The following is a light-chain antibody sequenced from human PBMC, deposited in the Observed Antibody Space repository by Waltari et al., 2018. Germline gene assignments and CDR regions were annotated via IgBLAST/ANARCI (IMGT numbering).Light chain of an antibody. CDR1: QSLLHRNGYNY. V-gene: IGKV2-28*01. CDR2: LAA. J-gene: IGKJ1*01. Sequence: EIVLIQSPLSLSVSPGEPATISCRSDQSLLHRNGYNYFNSYFQRPGQSPQLFIWLAANRASGVPDMFRATGSGTEFTLSISRVEAEDVGVYFCMQILQTPRTLGQGT. CDR3: MQILQTPRT.